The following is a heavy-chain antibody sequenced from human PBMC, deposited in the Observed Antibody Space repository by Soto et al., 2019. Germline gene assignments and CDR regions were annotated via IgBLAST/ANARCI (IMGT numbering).Heavy chain of an antibody. J-gene: IGHJ6*02. CDR3: ARGDSTDCSNGVCSFFYNHDMDV. CDR2: INPKSGGT. Sequence: ASVKVSCKASGYSFTDCHIHWVRQAPGQGLEWLGRINPKSGGTSTAQKFQGWVTMTTDTSISTASMELTRLTSDDTAIYYCARGDSTDCSNGVCSFFYNHDMDVWGQGTTVTVSS. V-gene: IGHV1-2*04. CDR1: GYSFTDCH. D-gene: IGHD2-8*01.